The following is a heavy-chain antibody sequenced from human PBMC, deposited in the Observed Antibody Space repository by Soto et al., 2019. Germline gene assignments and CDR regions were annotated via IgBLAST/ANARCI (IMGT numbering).Heavy chain of an antibody. Sequence: QVQLVQSGAEVKKPGSSVKVSCKASGGTFSSYAISWVRQAPGQGLEWMGGIIPLFGTANYAQKFQGRVTITADESTSTAYMELSSLRSEDTAVYYCARERRSRSFGGPPAYFEYWGQGTLVTVSS. J-gene: IGHJ4*02. D-gene: IGHD3-16*01. CDR1: GGTFSSYA. V-gene: IGHV1-69*01. CDR2: IIPLFGTA. CDR3: ARERRSRSFGGPPAYFEY.